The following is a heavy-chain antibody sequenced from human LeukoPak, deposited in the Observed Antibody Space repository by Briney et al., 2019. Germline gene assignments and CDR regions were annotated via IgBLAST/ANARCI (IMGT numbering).Heavy chain of an antibody. CDR1: GFTFSSYA. D-gene: IGHD1-26*01. V-gene: IGHV3-23*01. CDR2: ISGSGGST. CDR3: AKGLSGSYYFDS. Sequence: GGCLRLSCAASGFTFSSYAMSWVRQAPGKGLEWVSAISGSGGSTYYADSVKGRFTISRDNSKNTLYLQINSLRAEDTAVHYCAKGLSGSYYFDSWGQGTLVTVSS. J-gene: IGHJ4*02.